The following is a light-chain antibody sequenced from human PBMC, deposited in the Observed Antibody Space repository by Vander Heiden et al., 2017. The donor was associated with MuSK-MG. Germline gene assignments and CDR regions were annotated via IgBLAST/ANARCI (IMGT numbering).Light chain of an antibody. J-gene: IGLJ2*01. CDR2: QDA. Sequence: SYDLTQPPSVSVSPGQPASLACSGDNLGEKYASWYQQRPGQAPLLIVYQDARRPSGIPERFSGSNSGNTATLTISGTQARDEADYFCQAWDSSTGHVVFGGGTKLTVL. V-gene: IGLV3-1*01. CDR1: NLGEKY. CDR3: QAWDSSTGHVV.